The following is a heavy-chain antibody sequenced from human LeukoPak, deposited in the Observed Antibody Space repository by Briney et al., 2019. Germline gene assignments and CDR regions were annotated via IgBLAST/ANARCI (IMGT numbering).Heavy chain of an antibody. J-gene: IGHJ6*02. CDR3: ASVPYLRYCSGGSCFYPDV. D-gene: IGHD2-15*01. CDR2: IYYSGST. CDR1: GGSISSGGYY. Sequence: SETLSLTCTVSGGSISSGGYYWSWIRQHPGKGLEWIGYIYYSGSTYYNPSLKSRVTISVDTSKNQFSLKLSFVTAADTAVYYCASVPYLRYCSGGSCFYPDVWGQGTTVTVSS. V-gene: IGHV4-31*03.